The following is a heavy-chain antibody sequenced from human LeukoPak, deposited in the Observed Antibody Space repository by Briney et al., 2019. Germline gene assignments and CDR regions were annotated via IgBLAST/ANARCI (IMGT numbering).Heavy chain of an antibody. J-gene: IGHJ4*02. CDR3: ARERGLPEPIDY. Sequence: PGGSLRLSCAASGFTFSSYSMNWVRQAPGKGLEWVSSISSSSSYIYYADSLKGRFTISRDNAKNSLYLQMNSLRAEDTAVYYCARERGLPEPIDYWGQGTLVTVSS. D-gene: IGHD3-10*01. CDR2: ISSSSSYI. V-gene: IGHV3-21*01. CDR1: GFTFSSYS.